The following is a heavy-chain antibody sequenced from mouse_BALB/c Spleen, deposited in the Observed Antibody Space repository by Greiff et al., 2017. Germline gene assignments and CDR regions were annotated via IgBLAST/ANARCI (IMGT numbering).Heavy chain of an antibody. CDR1: GFAFSSYD. J-gene: IGHJ3*01. CDR2: ISSGGGST. D-gene: IGHD2-1*01. V-gene: IGHV5-12-1*01. CDR3: ARQGGNSEGFAY. Sequence: EVKLVESGGGLVKPGGSLKLSCAASGFAFSSYDMSWVRQTPEKRLEWVAYISSGGGSTYYPDTVKGRFTISRDNAKNTLYLQMSSLKSEDTAMYYCARQGGNSEGFAYWGQGTLVTVSA.